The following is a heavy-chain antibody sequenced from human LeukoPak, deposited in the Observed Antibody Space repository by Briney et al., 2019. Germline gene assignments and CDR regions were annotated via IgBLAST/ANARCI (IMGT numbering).Heavy chain of an antibody. J-gene: IGHJ5*02. CDR3: ARQPTWYSSSSDWFDP. Sequence: PSETLSLTCTVSGGSISSGDYYWSWIRQPPGKGLEWIGYIYYSGSTYYNPSLKSRVTISVDTSKNQFSLKLSSVTAADTAVYYCARQPTWYSSSSDWFDPWGQGTLVTVSS. V-gene: IGHV4-30-4*01. CDR2: IYYSGST. D-gene: IGHD6-6*01. CDR1: GGSISSGDYY.